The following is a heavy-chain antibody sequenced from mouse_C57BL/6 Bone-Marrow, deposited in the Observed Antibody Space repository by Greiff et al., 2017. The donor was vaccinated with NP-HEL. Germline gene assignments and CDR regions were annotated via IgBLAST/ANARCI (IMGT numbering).Heavy chain of an antibody. D-gene: IGHD6-1*01. CDR1: GYTFPSSW. J-gene: IGHJ4*01. V-gene: IGHV1-55*01. CDR2: IYPVRGGP. Sequence: QVQLQQPGAELVKPGASVKMSCKASGYTFPSSWLTWVKRRPGQGLGWIGDIYPVRGGPTSIEKFRSKATLTVDTSSSTAYMQLSSLTSEDSAVYYCARGGFCSEKFLYYAMDYWGQGTSVTVSS. CDR3: ARGGFCSEKFLYYAMDY.